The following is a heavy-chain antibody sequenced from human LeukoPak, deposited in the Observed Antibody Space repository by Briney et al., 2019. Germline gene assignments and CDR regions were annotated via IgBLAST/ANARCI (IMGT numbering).Heavy chain of an antibody. D-gene: IGHD6-13*01. V-gene: IGHV1-3*01. CDR1: GYTFTSYA. Sequence: ASVKVSYKASGYTFTSYAMHWVRQAPGQRLEWMGWINAGNGNTKYSQKFQGRVTITRDTSASTAYMELSSLRSEDTAVYYCAREWKWQQLVPGYWGQGTLVTVSS. CDR3: AREWKWQQLVPGY. CDR2: INAGNGNT. J-gene: IGHJ4*02.